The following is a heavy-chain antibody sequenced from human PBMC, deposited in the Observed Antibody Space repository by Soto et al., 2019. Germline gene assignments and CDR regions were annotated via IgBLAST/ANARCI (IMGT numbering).Heavy chain of an antibody. D-gene: IGHD2-15*01. V-gene: IGHV2-26*01. J-gene: IGHJ5*02. CDR2: IFSNDEK. Sequence: QVTLKESGPVLVKPTETLTLTCTVSGFSLSNARMGVSWIRQPPGKALEWLAHIFSNDEKSYSTSLKSRLTISKDTSKSQVVLTMTNMDPVDTATYYCARIPERGCSGGSCGWFDPWGQGTLVTVSS. CDR1: GFSLSNARMG. CDR3: ARIPERGCSGGSCGWFDP.